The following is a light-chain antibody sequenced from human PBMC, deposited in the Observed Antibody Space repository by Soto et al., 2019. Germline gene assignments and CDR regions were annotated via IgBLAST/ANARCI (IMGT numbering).Light chain of an antibody. CDR1: QGISSW. CDR2: KAS. V-gene: IGKV1-5*03. J-gene: IGKJ2*01. CDR3: QQYDTHISKT. Sequence: DIQMTQSPSSLSASVGDRVTIACRASQGISSWLAWYQQKPGKAPKLLIYKASSLETGVPSRFSGSGSGTEFTLTLSNLQPDDFATYYCQQYDTHISKTFGQGTKVDIK.